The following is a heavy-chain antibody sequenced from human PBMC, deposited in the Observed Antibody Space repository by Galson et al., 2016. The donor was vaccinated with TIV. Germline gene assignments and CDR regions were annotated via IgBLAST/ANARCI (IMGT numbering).Heavy chain of an antibody. J-gene: IGHJ4*02. D-gene: IGHD2-8*01. V-gene: IGHV3-7*01. CDR3: CIGHCSDS. CDR2: IEEDGSET. CDR1: GFAFRSFW. Sequence: SLRLSCAASGFAFRSFWMSWVRQAPGKGLEWVANIEEDGSETYYVDSVKGRFTISRDNAKNSLQLQMNSIRAEDTAVYYCCIGHCSDSWGQGTLVTVSS.